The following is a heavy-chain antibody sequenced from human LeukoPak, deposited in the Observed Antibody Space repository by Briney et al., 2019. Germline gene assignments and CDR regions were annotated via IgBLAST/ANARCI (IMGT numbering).Heavy chain of an antibody. V-gene: IGHV4-59*01. CDR3: ARDGMRSFDP. J-gene: IGHJ5*02. CDR2: IYYSGST. Sequence: SEALSLTCTVSGGSISSYYWSWVRQPPGKGLEWIGYIYYSGSTNYNPSLKSRVTISVDTSKNQFSLKLSSVTAADTAVYYCARDGMRSFDPWGQGTLVTVSS. CDR1: GGSISSYY. D-gene: IGHD1-26*01.